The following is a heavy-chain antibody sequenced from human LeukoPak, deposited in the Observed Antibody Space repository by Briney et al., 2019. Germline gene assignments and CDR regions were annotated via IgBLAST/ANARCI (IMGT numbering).Heavy chain of an antibody. D-gene: IGHD2-21*01. CDR2: ISIFNANT. CDR1: GYTFTNYG. Sequence: GASVKVSCKASGYTFTNYGISWVRQAPGQGLERMGWISIFNANTNYAQKLQGRVTMTTDTSTSTAYMELRGLRSDDTAVYYCARGVISPLDYWGQGTLVTVSS. J-gene: IGHJ4*02. V-gene: IGHV1-18*01. CDR3: ARGVISPLDY.